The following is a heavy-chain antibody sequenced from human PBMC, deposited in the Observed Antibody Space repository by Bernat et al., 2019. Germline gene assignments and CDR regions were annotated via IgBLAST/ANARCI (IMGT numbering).Heavy chain of an antibody. CDR3: ARDVEAYSGSYTQGYFDY. D-gene: IGHD1-26*01. J-gene: IGHJ4*02. CDR2: ISSSSSYI. CDR1: GFTFSSYS. Sequence: EVQLVESGGGLVKPGGSLRLSCAASGFTFSSYSMNWVRQAPGKGLEWVSSISSSSSYIYYADSVKGRFTISRDNAKNSLYLQMNSLRAEDTAVYYCARDVEAYSGSYTQGYFDYWGQGTLVTVSS. V-gene: IGHV3-21*01.